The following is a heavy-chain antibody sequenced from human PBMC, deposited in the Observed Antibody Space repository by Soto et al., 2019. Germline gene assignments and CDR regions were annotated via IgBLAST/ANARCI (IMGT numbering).Heavy chain of an antibody. CDR2: VSAYNGNT. J-gene: IGHJ5*02. CDR3: ARGRGIAVAVNDWVDP. Sequence: QVQLVQSGAEVKKPGASVKVSCKASGYTFTSSGISWVRQAPGQGLEWMGWVSAYNGNTNYAQKPQGRVTMTTDTSPGTAYLELRSLISDDTAVYYCARGRGIAVAVNDWVDPWGQGTLVTVSS. CDR1: GYTFTSSG. D-gene: IGHD6-19*01. V-gene: IGHV1-18*01.